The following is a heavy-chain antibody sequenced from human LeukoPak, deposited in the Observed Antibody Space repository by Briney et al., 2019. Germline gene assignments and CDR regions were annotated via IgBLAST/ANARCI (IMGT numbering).Heavy chain of an antibody. CDR1: GGPISSYY. J-gene: IGHJ4*02. CDR3: VRGGPPTVTRFDY. V-gene: IGHV4-59*01. Sequence: SETLSLTCTVSGGPISSYYWSWIRQPPGKGLEWIGYIYYSGSTNYNPSLKRRVTISVDTSKNQFSLKLNSVTAADTAVYYCVRGGPPTVTRFDYWGQGTLVTVSS. D-gene: IGHD4-17*01. CDR2: IYYSGST.